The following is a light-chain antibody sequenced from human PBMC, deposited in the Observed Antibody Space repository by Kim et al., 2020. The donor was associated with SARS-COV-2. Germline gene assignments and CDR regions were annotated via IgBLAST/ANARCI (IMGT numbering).Light chain of an antibody. V-gene: IGKV1-5*01. J-gene: IGKJ2*01. CDR1: QSISGW. CDR2: DAS. CDR3: QQYNSYSYT. Sequence: SASVRDRVTITCRASQSISGWLAWYQQRPGKAPKLLIYDASSLASGVPSRFSGSGSGTEFTLTLSSLQPDDFATYYCQQYNSYSYTFGQGTKLEI.